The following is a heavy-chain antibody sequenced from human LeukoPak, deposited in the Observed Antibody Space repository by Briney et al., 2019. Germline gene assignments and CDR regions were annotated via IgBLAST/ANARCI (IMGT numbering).Heavy chain of an antibody. CDR1: GGSISGYY. CDR2: IYYSGST. V-gene: IGHV4-59*08. J-gene: IGHJ4*02. D-gene: IGHD4-11*01. CDR3: ANYHAYSNFQGAYYLDY. Sequence: SETLSLTCTVSGGSISGYYWSWIRQPPGKGLEWIGNIYYSGSTNYNPSLKSRVTISVDTSKNQFSLKLSSVPAADTAVYYCANYHAYSNFQGAYYLDYWGQGTLVTVSS.